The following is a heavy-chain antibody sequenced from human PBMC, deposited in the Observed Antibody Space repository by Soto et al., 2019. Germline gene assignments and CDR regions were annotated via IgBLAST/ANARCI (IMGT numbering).Heavy chain of an antibody. CDR1: GFTFSSYS. CDR2: ISSSTSYI. V-gene: IGHV3-21*01. J-gene: IGHJ6*04. CDR3: ARVVDYYDPYYSHGMDV. Sequence: GGSLRLSCAASGFTFSSYSMNWVRQAPGKGLEWVSSISSSTSYIYYTDSVKGRFTISRDNAKNSLYLQMNSLRAEDTAVYYCARVVDYYDPYYSHGMDVCGEGTTVTLSS. D-gene: IGHD3-22*01.